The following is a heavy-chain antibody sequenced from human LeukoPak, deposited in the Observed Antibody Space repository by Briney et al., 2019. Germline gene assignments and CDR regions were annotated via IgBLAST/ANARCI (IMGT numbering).Heavy chain of an antibody. CDR1: GGTFSSYA. Sequence: ASVKVSCKASGGTFSSYAISWVRQAPGQGLEWMGGIIPIFGTANYAQKFQGRVTITADESTSTAYMELSSLRSEDTAVYYCARDYYGSGSYYNGGLFDPWGQGTLVTVSS. CDR3: ARDYYGSGSYYNGGLFDP. J-gene: IGHJ5*02. CDR2: IIPIFGTA. V-gene: IGHV1-69*13. D-gene: IGHD3-10*01.